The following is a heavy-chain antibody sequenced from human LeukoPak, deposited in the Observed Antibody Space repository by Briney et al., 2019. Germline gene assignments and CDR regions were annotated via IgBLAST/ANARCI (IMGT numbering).Heavy chain of an antibody. CDR1: GGSISSSSYY. D-gene: IGHD6-13*01. V-gene: IGHV4-39*07. J-gene: IGHJ6*03. Sequence: SETLSLTCTVSGGSISSSSYYWGWIRQPPGKGLEWIGSIYYSGSTYYNPSLKSRVTISVDTSKNQFSLKLSSVTAADTAVYYCARGRKSSSWYYYYYMDVWGKGTTVTVSS. CDR3: ARGRKSSSWYYYYYMDV. CDR2: IYYSGST.